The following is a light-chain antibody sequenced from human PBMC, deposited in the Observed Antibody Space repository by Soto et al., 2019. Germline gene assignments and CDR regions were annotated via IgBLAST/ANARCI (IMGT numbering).Light chain of an antibody. CDR1: QSVSSSY. J-gene: IGKJ2*01. CDR2: AAS. CDR3: HHYGSSPPYT. V-gene: IGKV3-20*01. Sequence: EIVLTQSPGTLSFSPGERVTLSCRASQSVSSSYLGWYQQKPGQAPRLLIYAASNRAPGIPDRFSGSGSGTDFTLTISRLEPEDFAVYFCHHYGSSPPYTFGQGTKLEIK.